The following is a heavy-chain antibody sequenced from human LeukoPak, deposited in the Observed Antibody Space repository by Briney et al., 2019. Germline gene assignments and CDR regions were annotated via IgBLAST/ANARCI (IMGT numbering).Heavy chain of an antibody. J-gene: IGHJ6*02. Sequence: PSETLSLTCAVSGGSISSGGYSWSWIRQPPGKGLEWIGYIYHSGSTYYNPSLKSRVTISVDTSKNQFSLKLSSVTAADTAVYYCASIPYYYDSSGWPPYYYYYGMDVWGQGTTVTVSS. CDR3: ASIPYYYDSSGWPPYYYYYGMDV. CDR1: GGSISSGGYS. CDR2: IYHSGST. V-gene: IGHV4-30-2*01. D-gene: IGHD3-22*01.